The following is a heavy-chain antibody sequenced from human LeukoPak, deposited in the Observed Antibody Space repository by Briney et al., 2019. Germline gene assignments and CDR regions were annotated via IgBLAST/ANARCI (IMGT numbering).Heavy chain of an antibody. V-gene: IGHV4-38-2*01. Sequence: TSETLSLTCAVSGYSISSDYYWGWIRQPPGKGLEWIGNSYRSGSTDYNPSLKSRVTISVDTSKNQFSLRLSSATAADTAVYYCARHGSIAVAVAGFDYWGQGTLVTVSS. CDR2: SYRSGST. D-gene: IGHD6-19*01. J-gene: IGHJ4*02. CDR1: GYSISSDYY. CDR3: ARHGSIAVAVAGFDY.